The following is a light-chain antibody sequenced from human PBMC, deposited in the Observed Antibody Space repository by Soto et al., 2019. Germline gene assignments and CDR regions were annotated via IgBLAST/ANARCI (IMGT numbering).Light chain of an antibody. CDR2: DAS. V-gene: IGKV1-5*01. CDR3: QQYNSYSPWT. J-gene: IGKJ1*01. CDR1: QTISSW. Sequence: DLQMTQSPSTLSGSVGARVTITCRASQTISSWLAWYQQKPGKAPKLLIYDASSLESGVPSRFSGSGCGTEFTLTISSLQPEDFSTYYCQQYNSYSPWTFGQGTKVDIK.